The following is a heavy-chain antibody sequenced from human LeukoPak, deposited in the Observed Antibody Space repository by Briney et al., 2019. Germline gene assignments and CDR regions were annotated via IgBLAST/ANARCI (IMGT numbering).Heavy chain of an antibody. CDR3: ARDKPNYYYGSGSYSDY. Sequence: PGGSLRLSCAASGFTFSYYSMNWVRQAPGKGLEWVSSITSSSDYIYYADSVKGRFTISRDNAKNSLYLQMNSLRAEDTAVYYCARDKPNYYYGSGSYSDYWGQGTLVTVSS. J-gene: IGHJ4*02. CDR1: GFTFSYYS. D-gene: IGHD3-10*01. CDR2: ITSSSDYI. V-gene: IGHV3-21*01.